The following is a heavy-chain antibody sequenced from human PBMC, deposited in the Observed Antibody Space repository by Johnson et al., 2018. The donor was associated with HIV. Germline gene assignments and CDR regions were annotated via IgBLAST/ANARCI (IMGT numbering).Heavy chain of an antibody. CDR2: IRSKAYDVAT. CDR1: GFTFVDYA. D-gene: IGHD6-13*01. CDR3: SRGRYSSSWDRWDDAFDI. V-gene: IGHV3-49*03. J-gene: IGHJ3*02. Sequence: VQLVESGGGLVQPGRSLRLSCTASGFTFVDYAMSWFCQAPGQGLEWVGFIRSKAYDVATEYAASVKGRFTISRDDSKSIAYLQMNSLKTEDTAVYYCSRGRYSSSWDRWDDAFDIWGQGTMVTVSS.